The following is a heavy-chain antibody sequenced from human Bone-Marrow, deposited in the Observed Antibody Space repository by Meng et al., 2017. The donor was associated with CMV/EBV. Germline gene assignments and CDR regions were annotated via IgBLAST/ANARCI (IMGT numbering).Heavy chain of an antibody. Sequence: SVKVSCKASGGTFSSYAISWVRQAPGQGLEWMGGIIPIFGTANYAQKFQGRVTITTDESTSTVYMELSSLRSEDTAVYYCARVPEGDYAGGNWGQGTLVTVSS. D-gene: IGHD4-23*01. CDR3: ARVPEGDYAGGN. J-gene: IGHJ4*02. CDR2: IIPIFGTA. CDR1: GGTFSSYA. V-gene: IGHV1-69*05.